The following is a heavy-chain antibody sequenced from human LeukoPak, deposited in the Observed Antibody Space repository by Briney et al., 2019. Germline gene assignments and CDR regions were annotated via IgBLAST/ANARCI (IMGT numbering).Heavy chain of an antibody. CDR2: INAYNGNT. CDR1: GYTFTCYG. D-gene: IGHD3-10*01. Sequence: GASVKVSCKASGYTFTCYGISRVRQAPAQGREWMGWINAYNGNTNYAQKLQGRVTMTTDTSTSIAYMELRSLRSDDTAVYYCAVEGSGSYRDFDYWGQGTLVTVSS. V-gene: IGHV1-18*01. CDR3: AVEGSGSYRDFDY. J-gene: IGHJ4*02.